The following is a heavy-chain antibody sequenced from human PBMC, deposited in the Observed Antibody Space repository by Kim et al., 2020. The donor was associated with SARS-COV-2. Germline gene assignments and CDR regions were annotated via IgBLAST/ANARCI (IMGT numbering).Heavy chain of an antibody. CDR3: ARGFRAYYDSSGYYGSPFDY. CDR1: GGTFSSYA. J-gene: IGHJ4*02. V-gene: IGHV1-69*13. CDR2: IIPIFGTA. Sequence: SVKVSCKASGGTFSSYAISWVRQAPGQGLEWMGGIIPIFGTANYAQKFQGRVTITADESTSTAYMELSSLRSEDTAVYYCARGFRAYYDSSGYYGSPFDYWGQGTLVTVSS. D-gene: IGHD3-22*01.